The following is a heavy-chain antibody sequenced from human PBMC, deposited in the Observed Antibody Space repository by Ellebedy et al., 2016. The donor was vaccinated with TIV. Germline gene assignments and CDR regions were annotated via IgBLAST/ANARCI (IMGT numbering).Heavy chain of an antibody. V-gene: IGHV4-4*02. CDR1: GGSISSSNW. CDR3: ARATGFGDKDYYFGMDV. Sequence: SETLSLXXSVSGGSISSSNWWSCVRQPPGKGLEWVGEIYHNGRTNNNPSLKSRVTISVDKSRNEFSLKLSSVTAADTAVYYCARATGFGDKDYYFGMDVWGQGTTVTVSS. D-gene: IGHD3-10*01. CDR2: IYHNGRT. J-gene: IGHJ6*02.